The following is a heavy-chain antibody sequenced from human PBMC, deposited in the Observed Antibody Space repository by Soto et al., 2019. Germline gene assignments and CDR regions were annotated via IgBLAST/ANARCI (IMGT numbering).Heavy chain of an antibody. CDR3: ARRRDTAMVPKNYYYYGMDV. Sequence: GASVKVSCKASGGTFSSYAISWVRQAPGQGLEWMGGIIPIFGTANYAQKFQSRVTITADESTSTAYMELSSLRSEDTAVYYCARRRDTAMVPKNYYYYGMDVWGQGTTVTVSS. J-gene: IGHJ6*02. CDR2: IIPIFGTA. CDR1: GGTFSSYA. D-gene: IGHD5-18*01. V-gene: IGHV1-69*13.